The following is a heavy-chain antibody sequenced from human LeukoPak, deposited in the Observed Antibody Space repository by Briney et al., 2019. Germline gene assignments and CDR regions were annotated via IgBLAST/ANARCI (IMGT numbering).Heavy chain of an antibody. J-gene: IGHJ4*02. CDR1: GFTFSSNW. Sequence: GGSLRLSCAASGFTFSSNWMSWVRQAPGKGLEWVAKIKQDGSEKYYVDSVKGRFTISRDNAKNSLYLQMNSLRVEDTAVYYCARGDSGSYGYWGQGTLVTVSS. CDR2: IKQDGSEK. D-gene: IGHD3-10*01. V-gene: IGHV3-7*04. CDR3: ARGDSGSYGY.